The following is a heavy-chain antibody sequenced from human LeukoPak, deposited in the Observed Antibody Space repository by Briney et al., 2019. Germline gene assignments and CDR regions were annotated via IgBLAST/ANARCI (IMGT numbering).Heavy chain of an antibody. J-gene: IGHJ4*02. V-gene: IGHV3-49*04. CDR2: IRSKAYGGTT. D-gene: IGHD4-23*01. CDR1: GLTFSSYA. Sequence: GGSLRLSCAASGLTFSSYAMSWVRQAPGKGLEWVGFIRSKAYGGTTEYAASVKGRFTISRDDSKSIAYLQMNSLKTEDTAVYYCGVRWQLRGRGFDYWGQGTLVTVSS. CDR3: GVRWQLRGRGFDY.